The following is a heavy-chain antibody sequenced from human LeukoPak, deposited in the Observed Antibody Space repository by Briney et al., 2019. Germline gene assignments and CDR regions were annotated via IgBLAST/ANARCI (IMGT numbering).Heavy chain of an antibody. D-gene: IGHD3-16*01. CDR3: ARVGLTRGEAFDI. CDR2: TDPKRGAT. J-gene: IGHJ3*02. CDR1: GYTFTDYN. V-gene: IGHV1-2*02. Sequence: GASVKVSCKASGYTFTDYNIHWVRQAPGQGLEWMGWTDPKRGATKDAQKFEGRVTMTRDTSITTMYMELSSLRFDDTAMYSCARVGLTRGEAFDIWGQGTMVTVSS.